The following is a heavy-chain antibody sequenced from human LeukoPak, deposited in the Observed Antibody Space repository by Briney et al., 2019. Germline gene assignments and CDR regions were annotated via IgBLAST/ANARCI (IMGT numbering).Heavy chain of an antibody. CDR3: TRAMTRGYYYDMDV. Sequence: GGPLRLSCTASGFTFSSSWMHWVRQAPGKGLMWVSRISPDGSSTSHADSVQGRFTISRDNAKNTLYLQMNSLRAEDTAVYYCTRAMTRGYYYDMDVWGQGTTVTVSS. V-gene: IGHV3-74*01. CDR2: ISPDGSST. CDR1: GFTFSSSW. J-gene: IGHJ6*02. D-gene: IGHD3-22*01.